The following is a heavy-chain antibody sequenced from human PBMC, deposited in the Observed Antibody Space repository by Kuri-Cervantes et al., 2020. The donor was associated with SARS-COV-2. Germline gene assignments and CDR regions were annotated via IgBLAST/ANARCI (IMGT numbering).Heavy chain of an antibody. CDR3: ARGSPYGDYGDGSYYYYMDV. CDR2: IYTSGST. CDR1: GGSISSYY. V-gene: IGHV4-4*07. Sequence: ESLKISCTVSGGSISSYYWSWIRQPAGKGLEWIGRIYTSGSTNYNPSLKSRVTMSVDTSKNQFSLKLSSVTAADTAVYYCARGSPYGDYGDGSYYYYMDVWGKGTTVTVSS. D-gene: IGHD4-17*01. J-gene: IGHJ6*03.